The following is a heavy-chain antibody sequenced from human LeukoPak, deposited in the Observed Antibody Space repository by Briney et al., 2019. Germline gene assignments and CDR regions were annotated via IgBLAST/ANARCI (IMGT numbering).Heavy chain of an antibody. CDR3: AKDSSGYYYTVEYFQH. J-gene: IGHJ1*01. Sequence: GGSLRLSCAASGFTFSSYGMSWVRQAPGKGLEWVSAISGSGGSTYYADSVKGRFTISRDNSKNTLYLQMNSLRAEDTAVYYCAKDSSGYYYTVEYFQHWGQGTLVTVSS. CDR2: ISGSGGST. CDR1: GFTFSSYG. D-gene: IGHD3-22*01. V-gene: IGHV3-23*01.